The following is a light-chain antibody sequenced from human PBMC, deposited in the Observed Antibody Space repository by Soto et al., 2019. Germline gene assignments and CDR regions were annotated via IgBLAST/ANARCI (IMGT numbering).Light chain of an antibody. J-gene: IGLJ1*01. Sequence: QSALTQPASVSGSPGQSITISCTGTSSDVGGYNYVSWYQQYPGKVPKLMIYDVSYRPSGVSNRFSASKSGNTASLTISGLQAEDEADYYCSSYTSSSTYVFGTGTKLTVL. CDR1: SSDVGGYNY. CDR3: SSYTSSSTYV. V-gene: IGLV2-14*01. CDR2: DVS.